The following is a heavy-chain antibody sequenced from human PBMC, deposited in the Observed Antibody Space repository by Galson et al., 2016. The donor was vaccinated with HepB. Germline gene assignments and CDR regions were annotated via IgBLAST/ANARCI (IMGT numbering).Heavy chain of an antibody. D-gene: IGHD2-15*01. CDR2: IKPDGSEQ. Sequence: SLRLSCAASGFSFSTHFMSWVRHLPGKGLERVAKIKPDGSEQYYVDSVRGRFTISRDNAKSPLYLLMNSLRAEDTAVYYCTREFWWRFDYWGQGALVTVSA. V-gene: IGHV3-7*03. CDR1: GFSFSTHF. J-gene: IGHJ4*02. CDR3: TREFWWRFDY.